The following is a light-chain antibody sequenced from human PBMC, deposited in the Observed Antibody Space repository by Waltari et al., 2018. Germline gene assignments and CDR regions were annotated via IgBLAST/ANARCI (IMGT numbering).Light chain of an antibody. Sequence: DIQMTQSPSSLSASVGDRVTITCRASPSISTSLNWYQQKPGKAPKLLIFAASSLHSGVPSRFSGGGSGTDFTLTITSLQPEDFATYYCQQSFSTPGTFGRGTKVEIK. J-gene: IGKJ1*01. CDR1: PSISTS. CDR2: AAS. CDR3: QQSFSTPGT. V-gene: IGKV1-39*01.